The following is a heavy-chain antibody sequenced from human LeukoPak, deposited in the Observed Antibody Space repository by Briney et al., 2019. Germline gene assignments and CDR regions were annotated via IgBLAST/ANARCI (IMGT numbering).Heavy chain of an antibody. V-gene: IGHV1-69*13. D-gene: IGHD2-15*01. CDR1: GGTFSSYA. CDR3: ARDRFYCSGGSCYSEYFDY. Sequence: GASVKVTCKASGGTFSSYANSWVRQAPGQGLDSMGRTIPIFGTANYAQKFQGRVTITADESTSTAYMELISLRSEDTAVYYRARDRFYCSGGSCYSEYFDYWGQGTLVTVSS. CDR2: TIPIFGTA. J-gene: IGHJ4*02.